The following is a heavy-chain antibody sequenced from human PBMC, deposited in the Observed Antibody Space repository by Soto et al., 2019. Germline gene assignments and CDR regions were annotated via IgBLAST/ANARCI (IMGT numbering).Heavy chain of an antibody. D-gene: IGHD2-2*01. CDR1: GGSISSYY. CDR3: ARVGCSSTSCYADY. Sequence: PSETLSLTCTVSGGSISSYYWSWIRQPPGKGLEWIGYIYYSGSTNYNPSLKSRVTISVDTSKNQFSLKLSSVTAADTAVYYCARVGCSSTSCYADYWGQGTLVTVSS. V-gene: IGHV4-59*01. CDR2: IYYSGST. J-gene: IGHJ4*02.